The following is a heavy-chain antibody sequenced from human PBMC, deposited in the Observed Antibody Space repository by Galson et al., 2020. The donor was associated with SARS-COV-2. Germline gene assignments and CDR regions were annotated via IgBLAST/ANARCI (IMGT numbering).Heavy chain of an antibody. Sequence: ASVKVSCKASGYTFTGYYMHWVRQAPGQGLEWMGWINPNSGGTNYAQKFQGRVTMTRDTSISTAYMELSRLRSDDTAVYSCARDIGELWFGELLGDYWGQGTLVTVSS. J-gene: IGHJ4*02. CDR2: INPNSGGT. CDR3: ARDIGELWFGELLGDY. V-gene: IGHV1-2*02. D-gene: IGHD3-10*01. CDR1: GYTFTGYY.